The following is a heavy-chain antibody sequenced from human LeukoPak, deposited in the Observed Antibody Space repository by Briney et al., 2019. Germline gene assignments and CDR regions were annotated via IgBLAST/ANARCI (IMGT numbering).Heavy chain of an antibody. CDR1: GGSISSGGYY. Sequence: SEILSLTCTVSGGSISSGGYYWSWIRQHPGKGLEWIGYIYYSGSTYYNPSLKSRVTISVDTSKNQFSLKLSSVTAADTAVYYCARGADAYKVAYWSQGTLVTVSS. D-gene: IGHD5-24*01. CDR3: ARGADAYKVAY. V-gene: IGHV4-31*03. J-gene: IGHJ4*02. CDR2: IYYSGST.